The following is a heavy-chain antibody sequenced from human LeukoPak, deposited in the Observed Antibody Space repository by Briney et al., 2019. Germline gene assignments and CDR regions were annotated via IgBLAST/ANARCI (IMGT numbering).Heavy chain of an antibody. D-gene: IGHD2-15*01. CDR3: AKSPVSSCRGSFCYPFDY. V-gene: IGHV3-30*02. J-gene: IGHJ4*02. Sequence: HTGGSLRLSCAASGFTFSSYGMHWVRQAPGKGLEWVAFIRYDGSNKYYADSVKGRFTISRDNSKNTLYLQMNSLRAEDTAVYFCAKSPVSSCRGSFCYPFDYWGQGNLVTVSS. CDR1: GFTFSSYG. CDR2: IRYDGSNK.